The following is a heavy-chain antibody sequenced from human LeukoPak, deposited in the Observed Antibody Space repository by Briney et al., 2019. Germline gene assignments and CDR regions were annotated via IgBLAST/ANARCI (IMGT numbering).Heavy chain of an antibody. CDR2: ISSSSSYI. D-gene: IGHD3-10*02. CDR3: AELGITMIGGV. Sequence: PGGSLRLSCAASGFTFNIHGMNWVRQAPGKGLEWVSAISSSSSYIYYADSVKGRFTISRDNAKNSLYLQMNSLRAEDTAVYYCAELGITMIGGVWGKGTTVTISS. CDR1: GFTFNIHG. J-gene: IGHJ6*04. V-gene: IGHV3-21*01.